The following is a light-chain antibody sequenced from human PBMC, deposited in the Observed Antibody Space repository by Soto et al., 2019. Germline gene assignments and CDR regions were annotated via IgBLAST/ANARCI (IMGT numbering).Light chain of an antibody. CDR1: SSDVGGYNY. CDR3: SSYTRSSTYVV. Sequence: QSALTQPAYVSGSPGQSITISCTGTSSDVGGYNYVSWYQQHPGKAPKLMIYDVSNRPSGVSNRFSGSKSGNTASLTISGLQAEDEADYYCSSYTRSSTYVVFGGWTKLTVL. J-gene: IGLJ2*01. V-gene: IGLV2-14*01. CDR2: DVS.